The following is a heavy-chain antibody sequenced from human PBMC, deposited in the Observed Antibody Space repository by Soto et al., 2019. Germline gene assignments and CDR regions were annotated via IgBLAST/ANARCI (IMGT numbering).Heavy chain of an antibody. CDR2: ISPYSGNT. V-gene: IGHV1-18*01. CDR3: ARRTLLGDIVVVPAAMKEDGIDV. J-gene: IGHJ6*02. D-gene: IGHD2-2*01. Sequence: ASVKVSCKASGYGFTIYGISWVRQAPGQGLEWMGWISPYSGNTRYPENLQGRVTMTTDTSTSTAYMELRSLRSDDTAVYYCARRTLLGDIVVVPAAMKEDGIDVWSQGTTVTVAS. CDR1: GYGFTIYG.